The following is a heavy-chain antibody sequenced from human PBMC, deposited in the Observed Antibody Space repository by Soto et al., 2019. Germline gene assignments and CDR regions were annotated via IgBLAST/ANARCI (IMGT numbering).Heavy chain of an antibody. V-gene: IGHV3-23*01. CDR2: ISGSGGST. Sequence: GALRLSCAASGFTFSSYAMSWVRQAPGKGLEWVSAISGSGGSTYYADSVKGRFTISRDNSKNTLYLQMNSLRAEDTAVYYCAKGPYSSGYYPFDYWGQGTLVTVSS. J-gene: IGHJ4*02. D-gene: IGHD3-22*01. CDR1: GFTFSSYA. CDR3: AKGPYSSGYYPFDY.